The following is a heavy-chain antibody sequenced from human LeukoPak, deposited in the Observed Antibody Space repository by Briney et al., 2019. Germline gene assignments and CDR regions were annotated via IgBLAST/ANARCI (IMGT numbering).Heavy chain of an antibody. CDR1: GGSFSGYY. V-gene: IGHV4-34*01. CDR2: INHSGST. D-gene: IGHD2-2*01. CDR3: ARGLRNSWIVVVPAAIAGLGWFDP. J-gene: IGHJ5*02. Sequence: PSETLSLTCAVYGGSFSGYYWSWIRQPPGKGLEWIGEINHSGSTNYNPSLKSRVTISVDTSKNQFSLKLSSVTAADTAVYYCARGLRNSWIVVVPAAIAGLGWFDPWGQGTLVTVSS.